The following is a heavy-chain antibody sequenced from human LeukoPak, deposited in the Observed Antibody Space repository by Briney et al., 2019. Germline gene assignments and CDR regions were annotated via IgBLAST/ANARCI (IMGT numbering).Heavy chain of an antibody. Sequence: GGSLRLSCAASGFTFSSYAMSWVRQAPGKGLEWVSAISGSGGSTYYADSVKGRFTISRDDSKNTLYLQMNSLRAEDTALYHCARVRVTYYYDSSGYQKGYFDYWGQGTLVTVSS. D-gene: IGHD3-22*01. CDR2: ISGSGGST. V-gene: IGHV3-23*01. CDR3: ARVRVTYYYDSSGYQKGYFDY. CDR1: GFTFSSYA. J-gene: IGHJ4*02.